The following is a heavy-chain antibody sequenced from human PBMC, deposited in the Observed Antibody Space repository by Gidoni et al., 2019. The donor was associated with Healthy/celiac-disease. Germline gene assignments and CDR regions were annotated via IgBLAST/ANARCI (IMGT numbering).Heavy chain of an antibody. D-gene: IGHD3-10*01. CDR2: ISYDGSNK. J-gene: IGHJ4*02. Sequence: VQLVESGGGVVQPGRSLRRSCAATGLTCRSYAMPWVRQAPGKGLELVAVISYDGSNKYSADSVKGRFTTSRDNSKNTLYLQLSSLSAEDTAVYYCARDGVLLWFGGLLPIYFDYWGQGTLVTVSS. V-gene: IGHV3-30*04. CDR1: GLTCRSYA. CDR3: ARDGVLLWFGGLLPIYFDY.